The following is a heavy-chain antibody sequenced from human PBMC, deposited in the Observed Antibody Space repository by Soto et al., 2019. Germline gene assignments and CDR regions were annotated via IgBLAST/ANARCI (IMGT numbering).Heavy chain of an antibody. V-gene: IGHV3-7*04. CDR1: EFTFSSYW. D-gene: IGHD5-18*01. J-gene: IGHJ4*02. CDR2: VQQDGSEK. Sequence: EVRLVESGGGLVQPGGSLRLSCVASEFTFSSYWMSWVRQAPGKGLEWVANVQQDGSEKNYVDSVKGRFTISRDNAKNSLYLQMNSLRAEDMAVYFCARGGSYGSFDYWGQGTLVTVSS. CDR3: ARGGSYGSFDY.